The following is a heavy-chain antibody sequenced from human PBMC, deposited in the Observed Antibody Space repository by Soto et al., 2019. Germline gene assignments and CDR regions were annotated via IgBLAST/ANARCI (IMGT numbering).Heavy chain of an antibody. J-gene: IGHJ6*02. D-gene: IGHD1-26*01. CDR2: IKSKTDGRTI. CDR1: GLTFTNAC. CDR3: VNSGYYHGVDV. Sequence: EVQLVESGGGLGKPGGSLRLSCEASGLTFTNACLTWVRQAPGKGLEWVGRIKSKTDGRTIDYAAPVKGRFSISRDDSKNTLYLQMNSLKTEDTAVYYCVNSGYYHGVDVWGQGTTVIVSS. V-gene: IGHV3-15*07.